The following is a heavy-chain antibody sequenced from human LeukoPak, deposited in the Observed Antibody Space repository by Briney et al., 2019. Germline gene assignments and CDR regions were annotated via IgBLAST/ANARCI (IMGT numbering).Heavy chain of an antibody. V-gene: IGHV3-48*02. CDR2: ITSGGRII. CDR3: ARHLGGSGISDY. D-gene: IGHD2-15*01. J-gene: IGHJ4*02. CDR1: GSTFSSHS. Sequence: GGSLRLSCVVSGSTFSSHSMTWVRQAPGKGLEWVSYITSGGRIIYYADSVKGRFTISRDNAKNSLYLQMNSLRDEDTAVYYCARHLGGSGISDYWGQGTLVTVSS.